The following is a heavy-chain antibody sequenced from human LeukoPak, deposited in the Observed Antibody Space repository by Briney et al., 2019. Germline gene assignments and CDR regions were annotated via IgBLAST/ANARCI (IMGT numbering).Heavy chain of an antibody. Sequence: GESLRLSCAASGFTFTNHWMSWVRQAPGKGLEWVANIKGDGGEKYYVDSVKGRFTVSRDNVKNSLFLQMNSLRVDDTAVYYCAKSGSSVFWSWGQGTLVTVSS. CDR1: GFTFTNHW. CDR2: IKGDGGEK. V-gene: IGHV3-7*03. CDR3: AKSGSSVFWS. D-gene: IGHD3-3*02. J-gene: IGHJ5*02.